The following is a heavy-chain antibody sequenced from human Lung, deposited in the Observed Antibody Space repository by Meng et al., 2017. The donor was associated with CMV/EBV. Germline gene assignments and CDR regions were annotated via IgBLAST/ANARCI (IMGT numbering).Heavy chain of an antibody. J-gene: IGHJ6*02. CDR1: GFTFGDYA. CDR3: TRALDYYDSRAFYYYYVMDV. Sequence: GGSLRLXXTASGFTFGDYAMSWVRQAPGKGLEWVGFIRSKAYGGTTEYAASVKGRFTISRDDSKSIAYLQMNSLKTEDTAVYYCTRALDYYDSRAFYYYYVMDVWGQGXTVTVSS. V-gene: IGHV3-49*04. CDR2: IRSKAYGGTT. D-gene: IGHD3-22*01.